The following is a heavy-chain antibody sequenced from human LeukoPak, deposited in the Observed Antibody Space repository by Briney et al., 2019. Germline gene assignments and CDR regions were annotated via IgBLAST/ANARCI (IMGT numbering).Heavy chain of an antibody. CDR3: ARAQKTMLSRAVYFFDF. CDR1: GASISDYY. D-gene: IGHD2-2*01. Sequence: PSENLSLTSDVYGASISDYYWSWIRQSPTRGLEWIGYVSSRGATNNNPSLKSRVTTSAHTSENQLSLKLTSVTAADTAVYYCARAQKTMLSRAVYFFDFWGQGLLVTVSS. J-gene: IGHJ4*02. CDR2: VSSRGAT. V-gene: IGHV4-59*01.